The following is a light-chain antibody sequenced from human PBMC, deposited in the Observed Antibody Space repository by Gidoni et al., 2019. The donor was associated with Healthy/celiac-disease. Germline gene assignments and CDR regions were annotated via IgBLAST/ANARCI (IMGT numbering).Light chain of an antibody. CDR1: SRDVGGYNY. CDR2: EVS. V-gene: IGLV2-14*01. CDR3: SSYTSSSFVV. J-gene: IGLJ2*01. Sequence: QSALTQPASVSGSPGQSITISCTGTSRDVGGYNYVSWYQQHPGKAPKLMIYEVSNRPSGVPDRFSGSKSGNTASLTISGLQAEDEADYYCSSYTSSSFVVFGGGTKLTVL.